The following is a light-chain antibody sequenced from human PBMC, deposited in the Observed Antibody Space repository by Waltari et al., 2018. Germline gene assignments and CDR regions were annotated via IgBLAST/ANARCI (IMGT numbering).Light chain of an antibody. CDR2: GAS. Sequence: EIVLTQSPGTLSLSPGERATLSCRASQSVSSSYLAWYQQKPGQAPRLLIYGASSRATGIPDRFSGSGSGTDFTLTISRLEPEDVAVYYCQQYYSTPYTFGPGTKLEIK. V-gene: IGKV3-20*01. CDR3: QQYYSTPYT. J-gene: IGKJ2*01. CDR1: QSVSSSY.